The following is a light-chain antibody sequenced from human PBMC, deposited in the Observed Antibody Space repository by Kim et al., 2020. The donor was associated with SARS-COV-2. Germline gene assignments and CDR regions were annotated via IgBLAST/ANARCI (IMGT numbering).Light chain of an antibody. V-gene: IGKV3-20*01. Sequence: LSPGYRATLSCRASQSVSNRYVAWYQQKPGQAPRLLLYVASSRATGISDRISGSGSGTDFSLTISRLEPEDFAVYYCQQYGSSPFTFGQGTKLEI. CDR2: VAS. CDR3: QQYGSSPFT. J-gene: IGKJ2*01. CDR1: QSVSNRY.